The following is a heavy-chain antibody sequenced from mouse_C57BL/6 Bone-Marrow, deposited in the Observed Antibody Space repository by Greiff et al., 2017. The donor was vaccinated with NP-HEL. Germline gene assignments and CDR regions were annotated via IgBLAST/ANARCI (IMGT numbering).Heavy chain of an antibody. CDR1: GYTFTSYW. CDR2: IDPSDSYT. D-gene: IGHD1-1*01. CDR3: ARPLRYYYGSSYGYFDV. J-gene: IGHJ1*03. V-gene: IGHV1-59*01. Sequence: QVQLQQPGAELVRPGTSVKLSCKASGYTFTSYWMHWVKQRPGQGLEWIGVIDPSDSYTNYNQKFKGKATLTVDTSSSTAYMQLSSLTSEDSAVYYCARPLRYYYGSSYGYFDVWGTGTTVTVSS.